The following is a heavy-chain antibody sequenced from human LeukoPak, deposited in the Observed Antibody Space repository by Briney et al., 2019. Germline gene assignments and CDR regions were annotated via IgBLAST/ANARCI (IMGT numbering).Heavy chain of an antibody. Sequence: SETLSLTCAVSGGSISSGGYSWSWIRQPPGKGLEWIRYIYHSGSTYYNPSLKSRVTISVDRSKNQFSLKLSSVTAADTAVYYCARGSYYDILTGYYGAYYFDYWGQGTLVTVSS. J-gene: IGHJ4*02. CDR3: ARGSYYDILTGYYGAYYFDY. V-gene: IGHV4-30-2*01. D-gene: IGHD3-9*01. CDR2: IYHSGST. CDR1: GGSISSGGYS.